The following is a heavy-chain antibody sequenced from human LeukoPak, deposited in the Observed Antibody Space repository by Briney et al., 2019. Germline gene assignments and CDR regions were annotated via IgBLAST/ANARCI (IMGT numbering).Heavy chain of an antibody. CDR1: GFTFSDYY. CDR2: ISYDGSNK. V-gene: IGHV3-30-3*01. D-gene: IGHD3-22*01. J-gene: IGHJ4*02. CDR3: ARASSGLDY. Sequence: PGGSLRLSCAASGFTFSDYYMSWIRQAPGKGLEWVAVISYDGSNKYYADSVKGRFTISRDNSKNTLYLQMNSLRAEDTAVYYCARASSGLDYWGQGTLVTVSS.